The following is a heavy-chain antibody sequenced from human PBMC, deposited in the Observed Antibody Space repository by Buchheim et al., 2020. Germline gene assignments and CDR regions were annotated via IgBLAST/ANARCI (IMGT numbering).Heavy chain of an antibody. CDR1: GGSFSGYY. Sequence: QVQLQQWGAGLLKPSETLSLTCAVYGGSFSGYYWSWIRQPPGKGLEWIGEINHSGSTNYNLSLKSRVTISVDTSKNQFSLKLSSVTAADTAVYYCARRTGYSSSWYFFDWFDPWGQGTL. J-gene: IGHJ5*02. D-gene: IGHD6-13*01. V-gene: IGHV4-34*01. CDR2: INHSGST. CDR3: ARRTGYSSSWYFFDWFDP.